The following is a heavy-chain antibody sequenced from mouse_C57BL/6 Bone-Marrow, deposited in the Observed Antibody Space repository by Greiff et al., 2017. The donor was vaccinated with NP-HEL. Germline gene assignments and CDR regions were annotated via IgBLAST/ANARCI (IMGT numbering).Heavy chain of an antibody. CDR2: IHSNSGST. CDR3: ARAYINYDY. CDR1: GYTFTSYW. J-gene: IGHJ2*01. D-gene: IGHD6-5*01. V-gene: IGHV1-64*01. Sequence: VQLQQPGAELVKPGDSVKLSCKASGYTFTSYWMHWVKQRPGQGLEWIGMIHSNSGSTNYNEQLKRKATLTVDKSSSTAYMQLSSLTSEDSAVYYCARAYINYDYWGQGTTLTVSS.